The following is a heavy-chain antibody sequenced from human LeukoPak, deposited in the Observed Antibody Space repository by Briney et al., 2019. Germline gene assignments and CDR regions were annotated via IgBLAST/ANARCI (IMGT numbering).Heavy chain of an antibody. Sequence: GGSLRLSCAASGFVFDDYGMSWVRQVPGKGLEWVSPVNWNGDSTVYADSVKGRFTISRDNAKNSLYLQMNSPRAEDTALYYCAKLEHYFDSTGYFDYWGQGTLVTVSS. V-gene: IGHV3-20*04. CDR2: VNWNGDST. CDR1: GFVFDDYG. D-gene: IGHD3-22*01. J-gene: IGHJ4*02. CDR3: AKLEHYFDSTGYFDY.